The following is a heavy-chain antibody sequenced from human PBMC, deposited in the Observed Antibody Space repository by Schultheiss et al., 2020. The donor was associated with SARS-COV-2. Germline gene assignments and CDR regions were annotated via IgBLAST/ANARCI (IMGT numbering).Heavy chain of an antibody. Sequence: GGSLRLSCAASGFTFSSSWMHWVRQAPGKGLVWVSRINGDGSNTIYADSVKGRFTVSTDSAKNTLYLQMHSLRAEDTAVYYCARTQFDYSNFYYYYGMDVWGQGTTVTVSS. CDR1: GFTFSSSW. CDR3: ARTQFDYSNFYYYYGMDV. D-gene: IGHD4-11*01. J-gene: IGHJ6*02. CDR2: INGDGSNT. V-gene: IGHV3-74*01.